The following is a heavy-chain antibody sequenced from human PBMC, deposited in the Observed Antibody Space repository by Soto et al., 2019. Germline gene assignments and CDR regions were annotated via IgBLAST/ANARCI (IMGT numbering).Heavy chain of an antibody. D-gene: IGHD2-2*02. Sequence: GESLKISCKGSGYSFTSYWIGWVRQMPGKGLEWMGRIDPSDSYTNYSPSFQGHVTISADKSISTAYLQWSSLKASDTAMYYCARQDVVVPAAIPDYYYYYGMDVWGQGTTVTVSS. CDR3: ARQDVVVPAAIPDYYYYYGMDV. CDR2: IDPSDSYT. V-gene: IGHV5-10-1*01. CDR1: GYSFTSYW. J-gene: IGHJ6*02.